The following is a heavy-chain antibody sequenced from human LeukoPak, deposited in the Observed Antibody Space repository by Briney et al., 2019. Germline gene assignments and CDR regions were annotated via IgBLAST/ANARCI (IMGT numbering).Heavy chain of an antibody. D-gene: IGHD3-9*01. CDR2: ISGSGGST. V-gene: IGHV3-23*01. Sequence: GGPLRLSCAASGFTFSSYAMSWVRQAPGKGLEWVSAISGSGGSTYYADSVKGRFTISRDNSKNTLYLQMNSLRAEDTAVYYCARVSRVGVIPDYDILTGPFDYWGQGTLVTVSS. CDR1: GFTFSSYA. J-gene: IGHJ4*02. CDR3: ARVSRVGVIPDYDILTGPFDY.